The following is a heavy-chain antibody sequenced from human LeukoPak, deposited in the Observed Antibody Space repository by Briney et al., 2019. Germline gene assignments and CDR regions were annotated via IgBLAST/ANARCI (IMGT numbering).Heavy chain of an antibody. Sequence: SVKVSCKASGGTFSSYTVSWVRQAPGQGLEWMGRIIPILGIANYAQKFQGRVTITADKSTSTAYMELSSLRSEDTAVYYCAMGVVVPEYYFDYWGQGTLVTVSS. J-gene: IGHJ4*02. CDR2: IIPILGIA. CDR1: GGTFSSYT. CDR3: AMGVVVPEYYFDY. D-gene: IGHD2-2*01. V-gene: IGHV1-69*02.